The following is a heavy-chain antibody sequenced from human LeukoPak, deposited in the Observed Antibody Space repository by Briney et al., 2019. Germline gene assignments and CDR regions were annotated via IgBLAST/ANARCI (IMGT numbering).Heavy chain of an antibody. CDR3: TRENRPFCPFAY. CDR1: GGSIDITNY. J-gene: IGHJ4*02. Sequence: SETLSLTCGVSGGSIDITNYWGWVRQAPGKGLEWIGEISHSGTTNYNPSLRSRVTMFLDRANNQFSLSLTSVTAADSAVYYCTRENRPFCPFAYWGQGVLVTVSS. CDR2: ISHSGTT. V-gene: IGHV4-4*02. D-gene: IGHD2/OR15-2a*01.